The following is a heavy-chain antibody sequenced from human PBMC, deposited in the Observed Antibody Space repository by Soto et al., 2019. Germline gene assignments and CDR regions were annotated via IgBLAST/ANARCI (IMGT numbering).Heavy chain of an antibody. V-gene: IGHV3-23*01. D-gene: IGHD4-4*01. CDR3: XRSRDGYSFYFYYGMDG. J-gene: IGHJ6*02. CDR2: ISGSGGST. CDR1: GFTFSSYA. Sequence: PGGSLRLSCAASGFTFSSYAMSWVRQAPGKGLEWVSAISGSGGSTYYADSVKGRFTISRDNSKNTLYLQMNSLTAEDTAVYYCXRSRDGYSFYFYYGMDGWGQGTTVTVSS.